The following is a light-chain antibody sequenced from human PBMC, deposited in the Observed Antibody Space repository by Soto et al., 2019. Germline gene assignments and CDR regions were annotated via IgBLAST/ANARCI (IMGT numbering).Light chain of an antibody. CDR1: QSVSSD. Sequence: ERVMTQSPATLSVSPGERATLSCRASQSVSSDLAWYQQKPGQAPRLLIYGASTRATGIPARFSGSGSGTEFTLIISSLQSEDFAVYFCQQYNNWPQTFGQGTKVDIK. CDR3: QQYNNWPQT. V-gene: IGKV3-15*01. J-gene: IGKJ1*01. CDR2: GAS.